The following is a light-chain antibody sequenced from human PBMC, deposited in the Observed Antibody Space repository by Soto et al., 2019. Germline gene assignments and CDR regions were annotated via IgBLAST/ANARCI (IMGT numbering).Light chain of an antibody. J-gene: IGKJ1*01. CDR3: QQYGSSGT. V-gene: IGKV1-5*03. Sequence: DIQMTQSPSTLSGSVGDRVTITCRASQTISSWLAWYQQKPGKAPKLLIYKASTLKSGVPSRFSGSGSGAEFTLTISSLQPDDFAVYYCQQYGSSGTFGQGTKVDI. CDR2: KAS. CDR1: QTISSW.